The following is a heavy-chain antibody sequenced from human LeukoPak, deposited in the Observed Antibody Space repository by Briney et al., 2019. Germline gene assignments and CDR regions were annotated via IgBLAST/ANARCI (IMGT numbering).Heavy chain of an antibody. CDR2: IIPIFGTT. Sequence: SVKVSCKASGGAYSGYAISWVRQAPGHGLEWMGGIIPIFGTTNYAQRFQGRVTITTDESTGAAYMDLSGLRSEDTAVYYCASPPANWGSERAFDIWGQGTMVTVSS. D-gene: IGHD7-27*01. CDR1: GGAYSGYA. CDR3: ASPPANWGSERAFDI. V-gene: IGHV1-69*05. J-gene: IGHJ3*02.